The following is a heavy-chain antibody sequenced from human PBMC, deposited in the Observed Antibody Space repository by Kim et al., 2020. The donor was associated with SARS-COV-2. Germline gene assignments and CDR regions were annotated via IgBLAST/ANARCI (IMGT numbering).Heavy chain of an antibody. Sequence: GGSLRLSCAASGFTFSNAWMSWVRQAPGKGLEWVGRIKRKTDGGTTDYAAPVKGRFTISRDDSKNTLYLQMNSLKTEDTSVYYCTTFLLTGYYPFDYWS. D-gene: IGHD3-9*01. V-gene: IGHV3-15*01. J-gene: IGHJ4*01. CDR2: IKRKTDGGTT. CDR3: TTFLLTGYYPFDY. CDR1: GFTFSNAW.